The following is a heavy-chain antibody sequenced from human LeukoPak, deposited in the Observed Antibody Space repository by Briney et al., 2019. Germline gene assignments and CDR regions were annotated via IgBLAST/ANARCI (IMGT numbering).Heavy chain of an antibody. J-gene: IGHJ6*03. D-gene: IGHD1-26*01. CDR1: GGSITNCC. CDR2: ISSTGNT. V-gene: IGHV4-4*07. Sequence: SETLSLTSTVSGGSITNCCWGWIRQPAGRGLDWIGRISSTGNTAYSPSPQSRVTMSVDTYKNQFSLKLNPVTAADTAVYYCARVPPSYSDSSKIYYYYYVDVWGKGTPVTVSS. CDR3: ARVPPSYSDSSKIYYYYYVDV.